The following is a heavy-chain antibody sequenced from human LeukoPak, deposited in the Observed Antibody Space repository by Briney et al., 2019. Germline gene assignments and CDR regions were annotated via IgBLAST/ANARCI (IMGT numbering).Heavy chain of an antibody. CDR2: INPNSGGT. CDR1: GYTFTGYY. D-gene: IGHD6-13*01. J-gene: IGHJ1*01. V-gene: IGHV1-2*02. CDR3: AREQHRTAEYFQH. Sequence: VASVKVSCKASGYTFTGYYMHWVRQAPGQGLEWMGWINPNSGGTNYAQKFQGRVTMTRDTSISTAYMELSRLRSDDTAVYYCAREQHRTAEYFQHWGQGTLVTVSS.